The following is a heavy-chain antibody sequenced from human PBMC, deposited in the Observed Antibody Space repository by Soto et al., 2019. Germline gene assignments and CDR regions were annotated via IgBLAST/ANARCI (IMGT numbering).Heavy chain of an antibody. J-gene: IGHJ1*01. CDR3: ARDLGYCSSTSCYNPYFQH. Sequence: EVQLLESGGGLVQPGGSLRLSCAASGFTFSSYAMCWVRQAPGKGLEWVSSISSSSSYIYYADSVKGRFTISRDNAKNSLYLQMNSLRAEDTAVYYCARDLGYCSSTSCYNPYFQHWGQGTLVTVSS. V-gene: IGHV3-21*01. D-gene: IGHD2-2*02. CDR2: ISSSSSYI. CDR1: GFTFSSYA.